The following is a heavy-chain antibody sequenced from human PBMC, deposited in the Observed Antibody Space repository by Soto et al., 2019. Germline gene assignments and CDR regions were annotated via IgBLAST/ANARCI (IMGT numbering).Heavy chain of an antibody. D-gene: IGHD5-18*01. Sequence: ASETLSLTCTVSGGSISSGGYYWSWIRQHPGKGLEWIGYIYYSGSTYYNPSLKSRVTISVDTSKNQFSLKLSSVTAADTAVYYCARGPTAPSWFDPWGQGTLVTVSS. CDR2: IYYSGST. J-gene: IGHJ5*02. CDR3: ARGPTAPSWFDP. V-gene: IGHV4-31*03. CDR1: GGSISSGGYY.